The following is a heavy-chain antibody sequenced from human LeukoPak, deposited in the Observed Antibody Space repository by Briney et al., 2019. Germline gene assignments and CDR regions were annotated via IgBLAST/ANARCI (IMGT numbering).Heavy chain of an antibody. Sequence: ASVKVSCKASGYTFTSYYMHWVRQAPGQGLEWMGIINPSGGSTSYAQKFQGRVTMTRDTSISTAYMELSRLRSDDTAVYYCAREVSLPYSSSWFGPNWFDPWGQGTLVTVSS. CDR1: GYTFTSYY. V-gene: IGHV1-46*01. D-gene: IGHD6-13*01. CDR3: AREVSLPYSSSWFGPNWFDP. CDR2: INPSGGST. J-gene: IGHJ5*02.